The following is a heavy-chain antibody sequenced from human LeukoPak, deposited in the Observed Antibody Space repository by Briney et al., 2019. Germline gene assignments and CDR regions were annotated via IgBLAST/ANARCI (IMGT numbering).Heavy chain of an antibody. CDR3: ARGELRWYFDL. CDR2: IYYSGST. Sequence: SESLSLTCTVSGGSISSYYWSWIRQPPGKGLEWIGYIYYSGSTNYNPSLKSRVTISVDTSKNQFSLKLSSVTAADTAVYYCARGELRWYFDLWGRGTLVTVSS. V-gene: IGHV4-59*01. J-gene: IGHJ2*01. CDR1: GGSISSYY. D-gene: IGHD1-7*01.